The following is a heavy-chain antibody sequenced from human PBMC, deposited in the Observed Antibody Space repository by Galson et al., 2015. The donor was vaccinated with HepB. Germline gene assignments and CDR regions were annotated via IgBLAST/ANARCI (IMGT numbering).Heavy chain of an antibody. J-gene: IGHJ4*02. Sequence: SVKVSCKASGYTFTRYGISWVRQAPGQGLEWMGWISPYNGNTNYAQKLQGRVTMTTDTSTSTAYMELRSLRSDDTAVYYCARDRGSGWSYYFDYWGQGTRVTVAP. CDR1: GYTFTRYG. V-gene: IGHV1-18*04. CDR3: ARDRGSGWSYYFDY. D-gene: IGHD6-19*01. CDR2: ISPYNGNT.